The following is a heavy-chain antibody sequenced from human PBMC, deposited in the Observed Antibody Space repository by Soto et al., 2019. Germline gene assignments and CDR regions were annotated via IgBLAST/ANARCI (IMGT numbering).Heavy chain of an antibody. V-gene: IGHV3-30*03. CDR1: GFTFSRNG. CDR3: ARWVGGSMSDNSGKYDS. Sequence: QVQLVESGGGVVQPGRSLRLTCAGSGFTFSRNGMHWVRQAPGKGLEWVALVSYDGTKKYYVDSVKGRFTISRDNSENTLYLQMNSLRAEDTAVYDCARWVGGSMSDNSGKYDSWGQGTRVTVSS. CDR2: VSYDGTKK. D-gene: IGHD3-22*01. J-gene: IGHJ5*01.